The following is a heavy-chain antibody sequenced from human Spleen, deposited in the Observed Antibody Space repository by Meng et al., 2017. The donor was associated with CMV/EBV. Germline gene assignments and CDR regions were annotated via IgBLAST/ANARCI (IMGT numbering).Heavy chain of an antibody. V-gene: IGHV3-23*01. CDR1: GFTFSRYA. CDR2: ISGSGGTT. CDR3: AKDGGVVVAAIPHYYYYGMDV. Sequence: GESLKISCAASGFTFSRYAMSWVRQAPGKGLEWVSAISGSGGTTYYADSVKGRFTISRDNSKNTVYLQMNGLRAEDTAVYYCAKDGGVVVAAIPHYYYYGMDVWGRGTTVTVSS. J-gene: IGHJ6*02. D-gene: IGHD2-15*01.